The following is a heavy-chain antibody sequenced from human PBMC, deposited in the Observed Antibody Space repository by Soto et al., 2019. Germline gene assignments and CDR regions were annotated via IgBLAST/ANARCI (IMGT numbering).Heavy chain of an antibody. CDR2: IKSKTDGGTT. J-gene: IGHJ6*02. D-gene: IGHD3-10*01. Sequence: PGGSLRLSCAASGFTFSNAWMSWVRQAPGKGLEWVGRIKSKTDGGTTDYAAPVKGRFTISRDDSKNTLYLQMNSLKIEDTAVYYCTTPVIAGYYYYGMDVWGQGTTVTVSS. V-gene: IGHV3-15*01. CDR3: TTPVIAGYYYYGMDV. CDR1: GFTFSNAW.